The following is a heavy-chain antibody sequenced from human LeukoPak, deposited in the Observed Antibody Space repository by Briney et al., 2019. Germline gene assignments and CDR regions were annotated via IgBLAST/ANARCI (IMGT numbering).Heavy chain of an antibody. CDR2: ISGSGGST. CDR3: AKPYYYDSSDTGGYFDY. CDR1: GFTFSSYA. V-gene: IGHV3-23*01. D-gene: IGHD3-22*01. Sequence: GGSLRLSCAASGFTFSSYAMSWVRQAPGKGLEWVSAISGSGGSTYYADSVKGRFTISRDNSKNTLYLQMNSLRAEDTAVYYCAKPYYYDSSDTGGYFDYWGQGTLVTVSS. J-gene: IGHJ4*02.